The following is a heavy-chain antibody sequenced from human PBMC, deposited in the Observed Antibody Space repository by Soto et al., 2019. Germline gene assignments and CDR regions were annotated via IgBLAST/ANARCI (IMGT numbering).Heavy chain of an antibody. CDR3: ARWSGRLQRWKKFDY. J-gene: IGHJ4*02. V-gene: IGHV4-34*01. Sequence: SETLSLTCAVYGGSFSGYYWSWIRQPPGKGLEWIGEINHSGSTNYNPSLKSRVTISVDTSKNQFSLKLSSVTAADTAVYYCARWSGRLQRWKKFDYWGQASLVTVSS. CDR2: INHSGST. D-gene: IGHD4-4*01. CDR1: GGSFSGYY.